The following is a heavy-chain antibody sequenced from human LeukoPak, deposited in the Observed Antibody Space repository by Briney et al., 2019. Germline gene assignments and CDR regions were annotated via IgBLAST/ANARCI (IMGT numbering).Heavy chain of an antibody. V-gene: IGHV3-21*01. D-gene: IGHD3-3*01. CDR3: ARDPRLEISGMVIDMLDY. J-gene: IGHJ4*02. Sequence: KSGGSLRLSCAASGFTFSSYSMNWVRQAPGKGLEWVSYISSSSSYIYYADSVKGRFAISRDNAKNSLYLQMNSLRAEDTAIYYCARDPRLEISGMVIDMLDYWGQGTLVTVSS. CDR1: GFTFSSYS. CDR2: ISSSSSYI.